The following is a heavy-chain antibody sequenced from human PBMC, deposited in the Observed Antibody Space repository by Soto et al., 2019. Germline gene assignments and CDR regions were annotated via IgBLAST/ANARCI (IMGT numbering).Heavy chain of an antibody. CDR2: ISYDGSNK. CDR3: ERYIVVVTATYAFDI. V-gene: IGHV3-30-3*01. D-gene: IGHD2-21*02. CDR1: GFTFSSYA. Sequence: GGSLRLSCAAFGFTFSSYAMHWVRQAPGKGLEWVAVISYDGSNKYYADSVKGRFTISRDNSKNTLYLQMNSLRAEDTAVYYCERYIVVVTATYAFDIWGQGTMVTVSS. J-gene: IGHJ3*02.